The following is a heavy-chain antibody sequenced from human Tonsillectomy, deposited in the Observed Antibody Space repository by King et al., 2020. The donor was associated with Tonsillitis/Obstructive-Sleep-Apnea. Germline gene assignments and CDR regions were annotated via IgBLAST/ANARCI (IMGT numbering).Heavy chain of an antibody. V-gene: IGHV5-51*01. CDR2: IYPGDSDT. Sequence: VQLVESGAEVKKPGESLKISCKGSGYSFTSYWFGWVRQMPGKGLEWMGIIYPGDSDTRYSPSFQGQVTISADKSISTAYLQWSSLKASDTAMYYCAREKYYDFWSGNYYYMDVWGKGTTVTVSS. CDR1: GYSFTSYW. D-gene: IGHD3-3*01. J-gene: IGHJ6*03. CDR3: AREKYYDFWSGNYYYMDV.